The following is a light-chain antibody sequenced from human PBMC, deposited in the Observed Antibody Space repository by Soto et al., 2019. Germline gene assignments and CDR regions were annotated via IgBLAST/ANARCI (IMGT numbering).Light chain of an antibody. CDR1: RMGDKY. CDR2: QDT. J-gene: IGLJ2*01. V-gene: IGLV3-1*01. CDR3: QAWDSSTEWV. Sequence: SYELTQPPSVSVSPGQTASITCSGDRMGDKYASWYQQKPGQSPLLVIYQDTKRPSGIPERFSGSTSGNAATLTISGTQAMDEADYYCQAWDSSTEWVFGGGTKLTAL.